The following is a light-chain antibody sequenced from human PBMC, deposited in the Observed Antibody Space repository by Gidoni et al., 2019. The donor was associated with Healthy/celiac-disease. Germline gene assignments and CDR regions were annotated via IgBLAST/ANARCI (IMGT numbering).Light chain of an antibody. CDR3: QQRYSTLGT. CDR2: AAS. Sequence: DIQMTQSPSSLSASVGDRVTITCRASQSISSYLHWYQQKPGKAPKLLIYAASSLQSGVPSRFSGSGSGTDFTLTISSLQPEDFATDYCQQRYSTLGTFGQGTKVEIK. V-gene: IGKV1-39*01. J-gene: IGKJ1*01. CDR1: QSISSY.